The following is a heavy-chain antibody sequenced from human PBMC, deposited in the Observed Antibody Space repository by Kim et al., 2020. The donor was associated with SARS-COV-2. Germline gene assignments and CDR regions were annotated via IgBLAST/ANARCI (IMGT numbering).Heavy chain of an antibody. CDR2: ITGYNGNT. CDR3: ARDRGVITLGGVPPGWFDP. CDR1: GYTFTSYG. Sequence: ASVKVSCKASGYTFTSYGVIWVRQAPGQGLEWMGWITGYNGNTNYAQTFQGRVTMTTDTSTSTAYMELRSLRSDDTAVYYCARDRGVITLGGVPPGWFDPWGQGTLVTVSS. V-gene: IGHV1-18*01. D-gene: IGHD3-16*01. J-gene: IGHJ5*02.